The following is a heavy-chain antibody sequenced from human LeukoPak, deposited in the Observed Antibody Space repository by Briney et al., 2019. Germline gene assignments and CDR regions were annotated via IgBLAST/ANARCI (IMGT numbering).Heavy chain of an antibody. D-gene: IGHD6-6*01. CDR2: IYPGDSDA. CDR1: GYSFTTYW. Sequence: GESLKISCKASGYSFTTYWTSWVRQMPGKSLEWMGIIYPGDSDARYSPSFQGQATFSADKSISTAYLQWSSLKASDTAMYYCARRSSSSADLDYWGQGTLVTVSS. CDR3: ARRSSSSADLDY. V-gene: IGHV5-51*01. J-gene: IGHJ4*02.